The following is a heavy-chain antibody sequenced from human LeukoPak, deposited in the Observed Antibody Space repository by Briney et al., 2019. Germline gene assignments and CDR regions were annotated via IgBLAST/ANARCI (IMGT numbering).Heavy chain of an antibody. CDR1: GFTFDDYA. CDR3: AKDSLVLDQTTVTTPWYFDL. J-gene: IGHJ2*01. Sequence: GGSLRLSCAASGFTFDDYAMHWVRQAPGKGLEWVSGISWNSGSIGYADSVKGRFTISRDNAKNSLYLQMNSLRAEDTALYYCAKDSLVLDQTTVTTPWYFDLWGRGPLVTVSS. V-gene: IGHV3-9*01. D-gene: IGHD4-17*01. CDR2: ISWNSGSI.